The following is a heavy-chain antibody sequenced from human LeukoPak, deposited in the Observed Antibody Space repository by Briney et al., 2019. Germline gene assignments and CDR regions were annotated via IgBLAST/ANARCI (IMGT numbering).Heavy chain of an antibody. D-gene: IGHD2-2*01. V-gene: IGHV3-23*01. Sequence: GGSLRLSCAASGFIFSSYAMNWVRQAPGKGLEWVSAISGSGGSTYYADSVKGRFTISRDNSKNTLYLQMNSLRAEDTAVYYCAKENAVVPAATLHFDYWGQGTLVTVSS. J-gene: IGHJ4*02. CDR3: AKENAVVPAATLHFDY. CDR1: GFIFSSYA. CDR2: ISGSGGST.